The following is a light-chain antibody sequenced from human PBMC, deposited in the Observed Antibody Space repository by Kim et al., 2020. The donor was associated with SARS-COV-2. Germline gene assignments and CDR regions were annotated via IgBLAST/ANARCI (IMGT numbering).Light chain of an antibody. V-gene: IGLV2-14*03. Sequence: QSALTQPASASGTPEQSITISCTGTSSDVGDYNSVYCYQHHPGEAPKLVIGNVTSRPAGLSPRFSASQARYPSSPTISVLQAEDEADYYCSSYSTSSTLVFGGGTQLTVL. J-gene: IGLJ3*02. CDR1: SSDVGDYNS. CDR2: NVT. CDR3: SSYSTSSTLV.